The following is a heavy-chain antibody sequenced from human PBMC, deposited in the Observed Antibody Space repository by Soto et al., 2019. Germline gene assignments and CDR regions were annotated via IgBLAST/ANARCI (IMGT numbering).Heavy chain of an antibody. CDR1: GYTFTSYG. CDR3: ARDGGFSRGCDF. V-gene: IGHV1-18*04. J-gene: IGHJ4*02. Sequence: QVQLVQSGGEVKKPGASVNVSCKASGYTFTSYGICWVRQAPGQGLEWMGWVSSNNGNTEYAQKIQDRVTITTDTSTITAYMELRNLRSDDTAIYYCARDGGFSRGCDFWGQGTLLTVSS. D-gene: IGHD5-18*01. CDR2: VSSNNGNT.